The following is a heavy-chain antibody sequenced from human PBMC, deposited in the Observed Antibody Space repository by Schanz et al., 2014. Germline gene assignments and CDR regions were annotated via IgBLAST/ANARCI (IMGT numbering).Heavy chain of an antibody. V-gene: IGHV3-30*18. Sequence: QVQLVESGGSVVQPGRSLRLSCAASGFSFNNYGLNWVRQAPGKGLEWVAAISYDGSNSYYADSVKGRFTISRDTSKTALYLQMSRLRAYDTAFYFCSKDRIDNYCSGTFYFEPWRQCTLVTVSS. CDR1: GFSFNNYG. J-gene: IGHJ1*01. CDR3: SKDRIDNYCSGTFYFEP. CDR2: ISYDGSNS. D-gene: IGHD3-10*01.